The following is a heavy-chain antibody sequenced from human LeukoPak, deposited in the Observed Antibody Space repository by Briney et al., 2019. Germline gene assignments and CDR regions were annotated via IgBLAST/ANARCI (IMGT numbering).Heavy chain of an antibody. CDR2: MNPNGGNT. J-gene: IGHJ5*02. V-gene: IGHV1-8*01. CDR1: GYTFTSYD. CDR3: ARGPNKYDGGNSGSAWFDP. D-gene: IGHD4-23*01. Sequence: ASVKVSCKASGYTFTSYDINWVRRATGLGPEWMGCMNPNGGNTGYAQKFQGRVTMTRNTSISTAYLELSSLTSEDTAVYYCARGPNKYDGGNSGSAWFDPWGQGSLVTVSS.